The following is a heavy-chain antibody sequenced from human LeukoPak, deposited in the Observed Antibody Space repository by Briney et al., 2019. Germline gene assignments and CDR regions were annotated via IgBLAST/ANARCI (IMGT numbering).Heavy chain of an antibody. CDR2: ISGGGVTT. V-gene: IGHV3-23*01. D-gene: IGHD6-13*01. CDR1: GFTFSSYA. J-gene: IGHJ5*02. Sequence: GGSPRLSCAASGFTFSSYAMSWVRQAPGQGLEWVSTISGGGVTTYYADSVKGRLTISRDNSKNTVSLQMNSLRDDDTAVYFCARESPVAAVGRSWFDPWGQGTLVTASS. CDR3: ARESPVAAVGRSWFDP.